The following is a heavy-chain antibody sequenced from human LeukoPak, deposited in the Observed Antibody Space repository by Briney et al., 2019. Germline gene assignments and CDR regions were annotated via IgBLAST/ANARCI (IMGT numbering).Heavy chain of an antibody. J-gene: IGHJ3*02. V-gene: IGHV1-69*13. CDR3: ARGYYYDSSGYYYVSAFDI. CDR1: GGTFSSYA. CDR2: IIPIFGTA. D-gene: IGHD3-22*01. Sequence: ASVKVSCKASGGTFSSYAISWVRQAPGQGPEWMGGIIPIFGTANYAQKFQGRVTITADESTSTAYMELSSLRSEDTAVYYCARGYYYDSSGYYYVSAFDIWGQGTMVTVSS.